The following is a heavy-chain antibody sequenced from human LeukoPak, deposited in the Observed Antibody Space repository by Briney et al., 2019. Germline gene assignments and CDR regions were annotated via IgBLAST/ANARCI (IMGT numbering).Heavy chain of an antibody. V-gene: IGHV4-59*01. CDR3: ARSMSSGWYKLGDYYYGMDV. Sequence: SETLSLTCTVSGGSMSPYHWSWIRQPPGKGLEWIGYIYYSGSTNYNPSLKSRVTISVDTSKNQFSLKLSSVTAADTAVYYCARSMSSGWYKLGDYYYGMDVWGQGTTVTVSS. D-gene: IGHD6-19*01. CDR2: IYYSGST. CDR1: GGSMSPYH. J-gene: IGHJ6*02.